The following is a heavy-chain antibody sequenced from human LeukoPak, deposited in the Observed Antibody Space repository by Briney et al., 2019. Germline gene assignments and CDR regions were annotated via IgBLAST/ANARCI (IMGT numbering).Heavy chain of an antibody. V-gene: IGHV5-51*01. CDR1: GYSFTNYW. CDR3: ASSHSSGWYLDAFDI. D-gene: IGHD6-19*01. Sequence: GESLKISCKASGYSFTNYWIGWVRQMPGKGLEWMGIIYPGDSDTRYSPSFQGQVTISADKSISTAYLQWSSLKASDTAIYYCASSHSSGWYLDAFDIWGQGTMVTVSS. J-gene: IGHJ3*02. CDR2: IYPGDSDT.